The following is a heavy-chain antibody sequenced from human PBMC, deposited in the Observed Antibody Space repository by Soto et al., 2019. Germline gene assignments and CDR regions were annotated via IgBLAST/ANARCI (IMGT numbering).Heavy chain of an antibody. CDR3: ARVGIYSYYYYGMDV. V-gene: IGHV4-59*01. J-gene: IGHJ6*02. Sequence: SETLSLTCTVSGGSISRYYWSWIRQPPGKGLEWIGYIYYSGSTNYNPSLKSRVTISVDTSKNQFSLKLSSVTAADTAVYYCARVGIYSYYYYGMDVWGQGTTVTVSS. CDR1: GGSISRYY. D-gene: IGHD5-12*01. CDR2: IYYSGST.